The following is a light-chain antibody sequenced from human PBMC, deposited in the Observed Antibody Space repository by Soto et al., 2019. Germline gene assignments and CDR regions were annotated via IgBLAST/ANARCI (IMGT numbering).Light chain of an antibody. V-gene: IGKV3-20*01. CDR1: QAIAGSY. CDR2: GTS. J-gene: IGKJ2*01. Sequence: EIVLTQSPGTLSLSPGERATLSCRASQAIAGSYLAWYQHQPGQAPRLLIYGTSSRAIGIPDRFTGSGSGTDFSLTISRLEPDDFATYYCQQYNSYSYTFGQGTKVDIK. CDR3: QQYNSYSYT.